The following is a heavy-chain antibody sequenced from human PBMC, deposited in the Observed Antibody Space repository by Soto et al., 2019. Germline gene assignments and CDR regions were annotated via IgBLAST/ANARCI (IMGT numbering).Heavy chain of an antibody. CDR2: IHYSGST. CDR1: GGSLSSGGYF. Sequence: QVQLQESGPGLVKPSQTLSLTCSVSGGSLSSGGYFWSWIRQLPGKGLEWIGYIHYSGSTYYNPSLKSRVTVSIDTSKNQFSLKLSSVTAADTAVYYCAMVGTVAGALDYWGQGTLLTVS. D-gene: IGHD6-19*01. CDR3: AMVGTVAGALDY. V-gene: IGHV4-31*03. J-gene: IGHJ4*02.